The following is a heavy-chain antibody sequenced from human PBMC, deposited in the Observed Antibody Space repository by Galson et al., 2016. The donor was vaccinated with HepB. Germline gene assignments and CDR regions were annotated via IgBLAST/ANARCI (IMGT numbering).Heavy chain of an antibody. CDR3: ARKYSRFWFDS. CDR2: IHYTGTT. J-gene: IGHJ5*01. CDR1: GGSISGYY. Sequence: SETLSLTCTVSGGSISGYYWSWLRQPPGKGPEWIGYIHYTGTTNYNPSLESRVTISVDTSENRFSLPVRSVTAADTAVYYCARKYSRFWFDSWGQGTLVAVSS. D-gene: IGHD4-11*01. V-gene: IGHV4-59*01.